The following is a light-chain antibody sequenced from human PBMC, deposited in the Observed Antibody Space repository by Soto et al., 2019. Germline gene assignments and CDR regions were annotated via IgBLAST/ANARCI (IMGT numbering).Light chain of an antibody. J-gene: IGKJ1*01. V-gene: IGKV3D-15*01. CDR3: QQYNDWPPT. CDR1: QSVTSN. Sequence: ESVMTQSPATLSVTPGERATLSCRASQSVTSNYLAWYQQKPGQAPRLLIHGTSNRATGVPDRFSGSGSGTEFTLTISSLQSEDFAVYYCQQYNDWPPTFGQGTKVDIK. CDR2: GTS.